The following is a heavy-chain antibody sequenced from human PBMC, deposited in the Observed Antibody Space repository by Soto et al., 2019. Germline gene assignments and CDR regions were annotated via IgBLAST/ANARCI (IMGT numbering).Heavy chain of an antibody. V-gene: IGHV1-2*02. CDR1: GYTFTAYY. J-gene: IGHJ3*02. D-gene: IGHD6-19*01. CDR2: INSNNGDA. Sequence: VAAVTVSCKTSGYTFTAYYMHWVRQAPGQGLEWVGWINSNNGDAHYAQNFQGRVTMIRDTSISKAYMELSRLISDDTAVYYSARRYSSGSEGALDTWGQGTMVTVSS. CDR3: ARRYSSGSEGALDT.